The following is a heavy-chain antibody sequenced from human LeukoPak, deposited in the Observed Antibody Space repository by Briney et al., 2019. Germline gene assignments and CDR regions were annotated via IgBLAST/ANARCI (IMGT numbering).Heavy chain of an antibody. J-gene: IGHJ5*02. CDR3: ARDAEGFDP. Sequence: GGSLRLSCAASGFTFSDYNMSWVRQAPGKGLEWVSVIYSGGSTYYADSVKGRFTISRDNSKNTLYLQMNSLRAEDTAVYYCARDAEGFDPWGQGTLVTVSS. V-gene: IGHV3-66*01. CDR2: IYSGGST. CDR1: GFTFSDYN.